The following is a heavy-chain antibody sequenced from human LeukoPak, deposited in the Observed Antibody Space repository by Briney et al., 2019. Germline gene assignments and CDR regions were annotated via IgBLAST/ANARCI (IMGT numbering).Heavy chain of an antibody. V-gene: IGHV3-21*01. J-gene: IGHJ4*02. CDR1: GFTFSSYS. Sequence: GGSLRLSCAASGFTFSSYSMNWVRQAPGKGLEWVSSISSSSSYIYYADSVKGRFTISRDNAKNSLYLQMNSLRAEDTAVYYCARDARSGGHFDYWGQGTLVTVSS. CDR3: ARDARSGGHFDY. CDR2: ISSSSSYI. D-gene: IGHD3-10*01.